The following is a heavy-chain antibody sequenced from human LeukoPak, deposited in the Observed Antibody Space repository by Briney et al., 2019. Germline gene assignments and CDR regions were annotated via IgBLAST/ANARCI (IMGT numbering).Heavy chain of an antibody. CDR1: GGSISSSSYY. Sequence: ASETLSLTCTVPGGSISSSSYYWGWIRQPPGKGLEWIGSIYYSGSTYYNPSLKSRVTISVDTSKNQFSLKLSSVTAADTAVYYCARQIVPWGQGTLVTVSS. J-gene: IGHJ5*02. V-gene: IGHV4-39*01. CDR3: ARQIVP. D-gene: IGHD2-21*01. CDR2: IYYSGST.